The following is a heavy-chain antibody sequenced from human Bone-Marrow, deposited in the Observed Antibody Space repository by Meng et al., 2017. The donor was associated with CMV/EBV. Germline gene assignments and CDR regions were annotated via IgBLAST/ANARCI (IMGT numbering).Heavy chain of an antibody. D-gene: IGHD1-26*01. CDR1: GFTFSSYA. CDR2: IFHRGST. V-gene: IGHV4-38-2*01. Sequence: SQTLSLTCAASGFTFSSYAMSWVRQAPGKGLEWIGNIFHRGSTYYNPSLKSRITMSVDTSRNQFSLNLSSVTAADTAVYYCARVGATNWYIALWGRGTLVTVPS. J-gene: IGHJ2*01. CDR3: ARVGATNWYIAL.